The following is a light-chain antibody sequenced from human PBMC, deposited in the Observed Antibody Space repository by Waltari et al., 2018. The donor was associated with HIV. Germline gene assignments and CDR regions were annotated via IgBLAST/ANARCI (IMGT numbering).Light chain of an antibody. CDR3: QQYGSSTWT. CDR2: GAS. J-gene: IGKJ1*01. V-gene: IGKV3-20*01. Sequence: EIVLTQSPGTLSLSPGERATLSCRASQSVSSSYLAWYQQKPGHAPRLLIYGASSRATGIPDRCRGSGSGTDFTLTISRLEPEDFAVYYCQQYGSSTWTFGQGTKVEIK. CDR1: QSVSSSY.